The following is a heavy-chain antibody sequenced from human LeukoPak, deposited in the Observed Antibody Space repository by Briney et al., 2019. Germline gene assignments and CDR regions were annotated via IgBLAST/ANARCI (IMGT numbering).Heavy chain of an antibody. CDR2: IYYSGST. V-gene: IGHV4-59*08. D-gene: IGHD2-2*01. CDR1: GGSISSYY. CDR3: ARLPRGTSPGY. J-gene: IGHJ4*02. Sequence: PSETLSLTCTVSGGSISSYYWSWIRQPPRKGLEWIGYIYYSGSTNYNPSLKSRVTISVDTSKNQFSLKLSSVTAADTAVYYCARLPRGTSPGYWGQGTLVTVSS.